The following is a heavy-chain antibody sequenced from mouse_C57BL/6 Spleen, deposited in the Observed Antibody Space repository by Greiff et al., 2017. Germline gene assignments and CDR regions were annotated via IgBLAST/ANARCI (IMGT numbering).Heavy chain of an antibody. J-gene: IGHJ1*03. CDR1: GYTFTSYW. Sequence: QVQLQQPGAELVKPGASVKMSCKASGYTFTSYWITWVKQRPGQGLEWIGDIYPGSGSTNYNEKFKSKATLTVDTSSSTAYMQLSSLTSEDSAVXYCAASTVVATSWYFDGWGTGTTVTVSS. CDR3: AASTVVATSWYFDG. D-gene: IGHD1-1*01. V-gene: IGHV1-55*01. CDR2: IYPGSGST.